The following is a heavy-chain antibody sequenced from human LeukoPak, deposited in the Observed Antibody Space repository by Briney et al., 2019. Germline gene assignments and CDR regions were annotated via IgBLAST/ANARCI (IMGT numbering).Heavy chain of an antibody. CDR1: GFTFSSYA. CDR3: ARDLRNHGLWSGGAFDI. CDR2: ISGSGGST. Sequence: GGSLRLSCAASGFTFSSYAMSWVRQAPGKGLEWVSAISGSGGSTYYADSVKGRFTISRDNAKNSLYLQMNSLRVEDTAVYYCARDLRNHGLWSGGAFDIWAKGQWSPSIQ. V-gene: IGHV3-23*01. J-gene: IGHJ3*02. D-gene: IGHD3-3*01.